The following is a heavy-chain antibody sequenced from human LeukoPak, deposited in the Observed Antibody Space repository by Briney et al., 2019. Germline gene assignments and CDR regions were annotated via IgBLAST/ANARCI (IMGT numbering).Heavy chain of an antibody. D-gene: IGHD6-19*01. V-gene: IGHV3-23*01. J-gene: IGHJ4*01. CDR3: AKGIYSSGWSYFVY. CDR2: LSGSGITT. Sequence: GGSLRLSCAASGFTFSNSAMSWVRQAPGKGLEWVSTLSGSGITTYYADSVKGRFTISRDNSKNTLYPQMNTLRAEDSALYYCAKGIYSSGWSYFVYWGHGTLVTDSS. CDR1: GFTFSNSA.